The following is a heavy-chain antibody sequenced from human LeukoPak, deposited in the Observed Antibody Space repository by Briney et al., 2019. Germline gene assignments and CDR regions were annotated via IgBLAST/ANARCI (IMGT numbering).Heavy chain of an antibody. CDR1: GYSISSGYY. CDR2: IYYSGST. CDR3: ARHIWEMAPQDFDY. Sequence: ETLSLTCTVSGYSISSGYYWGWIRQPPGKGLEWIGSIYYSGSTYYNPSLKSRVTISVDTSKNQFSLKLSSVTAADTAVYYCARHIWEMAPQDFDYWGQGTLVTVSS. J-gene: IGHJ4*02. V-gene: IGHV4-38-2*02. D-gene: IGHD5-24*01.